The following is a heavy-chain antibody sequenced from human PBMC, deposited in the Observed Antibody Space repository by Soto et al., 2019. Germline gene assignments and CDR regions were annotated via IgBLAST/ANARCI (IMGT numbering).Heavy chain of an antibody. J-gene: IGHJ4*02. D-gene: IGHD3-22*01. Sequence: SGLTLVNPTQPLTLTCTFSGFSLSTSGVGVGWIRQPPGKALEWLALIYWNDDKRYSPSLKSRLTITKDTSKNQVVLTMTNMDPVDTATYYCAHRTSTDYYDSSGYSGSFDYWGQGTLVTVSS. CDR1: GFSLSTSGVG. CDR3: AHRTSTDYYDSSGYSGSFDY. V-gene: IGHV2-5*01. CDR2: IYWNDDK.